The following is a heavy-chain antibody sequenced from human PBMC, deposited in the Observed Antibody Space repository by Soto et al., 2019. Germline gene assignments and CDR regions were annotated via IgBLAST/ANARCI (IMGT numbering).Heavy chain of an antibody. CDR2: ISAYDGYT. CDR3: ARGGFYDSSGARNYYYYGMNV. J-gene: IGHJ6*02. CDR1: GYTFTSYG. Sequence: QVQLVQSGAEVKKPGASVKVSCKASGYTFTSYGINWVRQAPGQGLEWLGWISAYDGYTNYAQILQGRVSMTTDTSTQTAYMELSSLRSDATAMYYCARGGFYDSSGARNYYYYGMNVWGQGTTVTVSS. V-gene: IGHV1-18*01. D-gene: IGHD3-22*01.